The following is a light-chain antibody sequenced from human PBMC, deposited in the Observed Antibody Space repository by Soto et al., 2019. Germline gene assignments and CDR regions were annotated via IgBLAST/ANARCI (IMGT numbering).Light chain of an antibody. CDR1: QSVSSSY. J-gene: IGKJ4*01. Sequence: ELVMTQSPATLSVAPGERATLSCRASQSVSSSYLAWYQQKPGQAPRLLIYGASSRATGIPDRFSGSGSGTDFTLTISRLEPEDFAVYYCQQYGSSLFTFGGGTKVDIK. CDR2: GAS. V-gene: IGKV3-20*01. CDR3: QQYGSSLFT.